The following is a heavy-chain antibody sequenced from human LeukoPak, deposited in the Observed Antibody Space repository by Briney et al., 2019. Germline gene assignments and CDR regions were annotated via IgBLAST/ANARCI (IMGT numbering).Heavy chain of an antibody. CDR2: IYYSGST. J-gene: IGHJ4*02. V-gene: IGHV4-31*03. D-gene: IGHD3-22*01. CDR1: GGSISSGGYY. CDR3: ARVRTGNYYDSSGYYFLDY. Sequence: PSQTLSLTCTVSGGSISSGGYYWSWIRQLPGKGLEWIGYIYYSGSTYYNPSLKSRVTISVDTSKNQFSLKLSSVTAADTAVYYCARVRTGNYYDSSGYYFLDYWGQGTLVTVSS.